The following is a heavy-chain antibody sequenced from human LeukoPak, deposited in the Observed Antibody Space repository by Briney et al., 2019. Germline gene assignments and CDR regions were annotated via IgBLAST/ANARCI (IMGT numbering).Heavy chain of an antibody. CDR3: AKDLVVGATSLPFD. J-gene: IGHJ4*02. CDR1: GFTFSSYA. Sequence: PAGSLRLSCAASGFTFSSYAMSWVRQAPGKGLEWVSAISGSGGSTYYADSVKGRFTISRDDSKNTLYPQMNSLRAEDTAVYYCAKDLVVGATSLPFDWGQGTLVTVSS. CDR2: ISGSGGST. D-gene: IGHD1-26*01. V-gene: IGHV3-23*01.